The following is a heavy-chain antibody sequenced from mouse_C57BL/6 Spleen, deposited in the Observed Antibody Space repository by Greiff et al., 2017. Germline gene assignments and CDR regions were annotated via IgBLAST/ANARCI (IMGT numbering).Heavy chain of an antibody. CDR1: GYTFTSYW. CDR2: IDPSDSYT. CDR3: ARKGYGSSVYFDY. Sequence: QVQLQQPGAELVMPGASVKLSCKASGYTFTSYWMHWVKQRPGQGLEWIGEIDPSDSYTNYNQKIKGKSTLTVDKSSSTAYMQLSSLTSEDSAVYYCARKGYGSSVYFDYWGQGTTLTVSS. V-gene: IGHV1-69*01. J-gene: IGHJ2*01. D-gene: IGHD1-1*01.